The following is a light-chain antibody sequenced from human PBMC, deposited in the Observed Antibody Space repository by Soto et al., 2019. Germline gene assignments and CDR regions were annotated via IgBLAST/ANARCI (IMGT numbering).Light chain of an antibody. CDR3: QKYDSAPLT. J-gene: IGKJ1*01. Sequence: DIKMTQSPSSLSASVGDRVTITCRASQGISNNLAWYQQKPGKVPQLLLYGASTLQSGVPSRFSRSRSGTDFPLTISSLQPEDVATYSCQKYDSAPLTLGQGTKVEFK. V-gene: IGKV1-27*01. CDR1: QGISNN. CDR2: GAS.